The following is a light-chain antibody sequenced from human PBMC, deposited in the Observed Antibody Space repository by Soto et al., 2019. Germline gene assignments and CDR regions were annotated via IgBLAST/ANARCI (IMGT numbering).Light chain of an antibody. Sequence: DIQLTQSPSSLSASVGDRVTITCRASQTMSIYLNWYQQRPGQAPKLLIYAASILQNGVPARFSGSGSGTEFSLNITSLQPEDFATYFCQQTYSARWTFGQGTKVVI. CDR1: QTMSIY. CDR3: QQTYSARWT. CDR2: AAS. J-gene: IGKJ1*01. V-gene: IGKV1-39*01.